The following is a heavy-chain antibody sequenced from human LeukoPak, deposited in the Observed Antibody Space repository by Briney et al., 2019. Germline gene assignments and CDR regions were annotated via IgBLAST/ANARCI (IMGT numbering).Heavy chain of an antibody. Sequence: GRSLRLSCAASGFTFSSYAMHWVRQAPGKRLEWVAVISYDGSNKYYADSVKGRFTISRDNSKNTLYLQMNSLRAEDTAVYYCARDQSSSWYDYYYYYGMDVWGQGTTVTVSS. V-gene: IGHV3-30-3*01. CDR2: ISYDGSNK. CDR1: GFTFSSYA. J-gene: IGHJ6*02. CDR3: ARDQSSSWYDYYYYYGMDV. D-gene: IGHD6-13*01.